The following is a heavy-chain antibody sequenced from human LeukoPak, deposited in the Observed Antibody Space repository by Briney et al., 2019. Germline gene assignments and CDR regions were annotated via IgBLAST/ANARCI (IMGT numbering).Heavy chain of an antibody. J-gene: IGHJ4*02. D-gene: IGHD3-22*01. Sequence: GASVKVSCKASGYTFTGYYMHWVRQAPGQGLEWMGWINPNSGGTNYAQKFQGWVTMTRDTSISTAYMELSRLRSDDTAVYYCAREVAYYDSSGPTDYWGQGTLVTASS. CDR3: AREVAYYDSSGPTDY. CDR2: INPNSGGT. V-gene: IGHV1-2*04. CDR1: GYTFTGYY.